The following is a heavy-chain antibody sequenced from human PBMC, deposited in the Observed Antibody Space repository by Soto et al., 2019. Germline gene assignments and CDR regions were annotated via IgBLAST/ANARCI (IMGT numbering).Heavy chain of an antibody. Sequence: QVQLVQSGAEVKKPGASVKVSCKASGYTFTGYYMHWVRQAPGQGLEWMGWINPNSGGTNYAQKFQGRVTMSSDTSISTAYMELSRLRSDDTAVYYCSKDSSGYYDAFDIWGQGTMVTVSS. V-gene: IGHV1-2*02. CDR1: GYTFTGYY. CDR3: SKDSSGYYDAFDI. J-gene: IGHJ3*02. D-gene: IGHD3-22*01. CDR2: INPNSGGT.